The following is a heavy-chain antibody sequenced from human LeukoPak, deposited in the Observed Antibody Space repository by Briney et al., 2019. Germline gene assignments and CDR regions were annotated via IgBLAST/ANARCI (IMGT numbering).Heavy chain of an antibody. CDR2: ISAYNDNT. Sequence: SVKVSCKASGYTFTSYGISWVRQAPGQGLEWMGWISAYNDNTNYAQKLQGRVTMTTDTSTSTAYMELRSLRSDDTAVYYCARRRGYGVLWFGELPNYYYYGMDVWGKGTTVTVSS. J-gene: IGHJ6*04. CDR3: ARRRGYGVLWFGELPNYYYYGMDV. CDR1: GYTFTSYG. D-gene: IGHD3-10*01. V-gene: IGHV1-18*04.